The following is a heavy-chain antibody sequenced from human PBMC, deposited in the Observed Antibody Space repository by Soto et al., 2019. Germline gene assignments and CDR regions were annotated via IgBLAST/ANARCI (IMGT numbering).Heavy chain of an antibody. Sequence: PGGSLRLSCAASGFTFSGSAMHWVRQASGKGLEWVGRIRSKANSYATAYAASVKGRFTISRDSSKNTVYLQMNSLTAGDTALYYCAKATATGGGAFDICGQGTMVTVSS. V-gene: IGHV3-73*01. CDR3: AKATATGGGAFDI. CDR2: IRSKANSYAT. CDR1: GFTFSGSA. J-gene: IGHJ3*02. D-gene: IGHD2-8*02.